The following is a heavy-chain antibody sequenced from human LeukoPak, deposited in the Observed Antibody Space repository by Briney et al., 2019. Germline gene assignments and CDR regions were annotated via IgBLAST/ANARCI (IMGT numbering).Heavy chain of an antibody. V-gene: IGHV3-21*01. D-gene: IGHD5-24*01. CDR1: GFTFSSYS. CDR3: AREMATITDAFDI. CDR2: ISSSSSYI. Sequence: GDSLRLFCAASGFTFSSYSMNWVRQATGKGLEWVSSISSSSSYIYYADSVKGRFTISRDNAKNSLYLQMNSLRAEDTAVYYCAREMATITDAFDIWGQGTMVTVSS. J-gene: IGHJ3*02.